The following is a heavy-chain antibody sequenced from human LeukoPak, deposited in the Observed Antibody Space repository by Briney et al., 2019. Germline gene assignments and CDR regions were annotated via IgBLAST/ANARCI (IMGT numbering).Heavy chain of an antibody. CDR2: MRARYYSRTT. Sequence: PGGSLRLSCTASGFTFGGYAMSWFRQAPGKGLEWVALMRARYYSRTTEYAACVKGRFTISRDDSKSIDYLQMNSLKTEDTAVYYCGREDTKLRGVIHNWGQGTLVTVSS. CDR3: GREDTKLRGVIHN. J-gene: IGHJ4*02. CDR1: GFTFGGYA. D-gene: IGHD3-10*01. V-gene: IGHV3-49*03.